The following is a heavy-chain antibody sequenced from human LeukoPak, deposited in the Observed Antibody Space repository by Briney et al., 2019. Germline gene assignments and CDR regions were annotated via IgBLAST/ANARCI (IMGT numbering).Heavy chain of an antibody. Sequence: ASVKVSCKASGYTFTSYGISWVRQAPGQGLEWMGWISAYNGNTNYAQKLQGRVTMTTDTSTSTAYMELRSLRSGDTAVYYCARYYDFWSGPHYYYGMDVWGQGTTVTVSS. CDR1: GYTFTSYG. V-gene: IGHV1-18*01. J-gene: IGHJ6*02. D-gene: IGHD3-3*01. CDR2: ISAYNGNT. CDR3: ARYYDFWSGPHYYYGMDV.